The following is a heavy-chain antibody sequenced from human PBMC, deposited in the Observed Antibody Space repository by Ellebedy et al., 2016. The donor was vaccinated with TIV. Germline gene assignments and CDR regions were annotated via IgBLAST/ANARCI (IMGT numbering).Heavy chain of an antibody. CDR1: GGSISGHY. CDR2: IHYSGTT. V-gene: IGHV4-59*11. J-gene: IGHJ4*02. D-gene: IGHD4-17*01. CDR3: ARAPYGDYPIDY. Sequence: SETLSLTCTVSGGSISGHYWSWIRQSPGKGLEWIGFIHYSGTTTYNPSLNSRVTMSVDTSKNQFSLKLSSVTAADTAVYYCARAPYGDYPIDYWGQGTLVTVSS.